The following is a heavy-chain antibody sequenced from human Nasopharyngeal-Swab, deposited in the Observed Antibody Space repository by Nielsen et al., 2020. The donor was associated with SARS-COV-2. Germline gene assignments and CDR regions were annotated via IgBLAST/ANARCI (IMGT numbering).Heavy chain of an antibody. CDR3: ARESIAAAGRDFDY. Sequence: ASVKVSCKASGYTFTGYYMHWVRQAPGQGLEWMGWINPNSGGTNYAQKFQGRVTMTRDTSISTAYMELSRLRSDGTAVYYCARESIAAAGRDFDYWGQGTLVTVSS. CDR2: INPNSGGT. CDR1: GYTFTGYY. V-gene: IGHV1-2*02. D-gene: IGHD6-13*01. J-gene: IGHJ4*02.